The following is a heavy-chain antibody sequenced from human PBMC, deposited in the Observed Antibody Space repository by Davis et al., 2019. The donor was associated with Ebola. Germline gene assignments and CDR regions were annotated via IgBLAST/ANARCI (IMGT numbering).Heavy chain of an antibody. CDR2: INHSGST. D-gene: IGHD2-2*02. CDR3: ARLVPAAIRGYYYGMDV. J-gene: IGHJ6*02. Sequence: MPSETLSLTCAVYGGSFSGYYWSWIRQPPGKGLEWIGEINHSGSTNYNPSLKSRVTISLDTTKNQFSLKLISVTAADTAVYYCARLVPAAIRGYYYGMDVWGQGTTVTVSS. V-gene: IGHV4-34*01. CDR1: GGSFSGYY.